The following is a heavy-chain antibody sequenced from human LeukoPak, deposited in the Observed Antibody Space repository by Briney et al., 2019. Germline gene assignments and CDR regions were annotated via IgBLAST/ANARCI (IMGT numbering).Heavy chain of an antibody. CDR2: ISGSGGNT. D-gene: IGHD3-16*01. CDR1: GFTFSTYA. J-gene: IGHJ4*02. CDR3: AKDWGY. Sequence: GGSLRLSCAASGFTFSTYAMNWVRQAPGKGLEWVSSISGSGGNTYLADFVKGRFTISRDNSKNTGYPQMNSLRAEHTAVYYCAKDWGYWGQGPLSPSPQ. V-gene: IGHV3-23*01.